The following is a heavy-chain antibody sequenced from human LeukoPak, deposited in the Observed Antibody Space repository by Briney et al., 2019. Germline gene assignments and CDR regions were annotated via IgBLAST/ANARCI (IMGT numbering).Heavy chain of an antibody. CDR3: ARGLGSSATSTNWFDP. CDR2: ISAYNGNT. CDR1: GYTFTSYG. D-gene: IGHD6-6*01. V-gene: IGHV1-18*01. J-gene: IGHJ5*02. Sequence: VASVEVSCKASGYTFTSYGIIWVRQAPGQGLEGMGWISAYNGNTNYAQKLQGRVNITTETSTSTAYMELRSLRSADTAVYYCARGLGSSATSTNWFDPWGQGTLVTVSS.